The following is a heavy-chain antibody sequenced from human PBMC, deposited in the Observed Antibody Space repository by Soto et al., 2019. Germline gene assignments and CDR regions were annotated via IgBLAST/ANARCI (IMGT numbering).Heavy chain of an antibody. CDR2: IWYDGSNK. D-gene: IGHD6-19*01. Sequence: PGGSLRLSCAASGFTFSSYGMHWFRQAPGKGLEWVAVIWYDGSNKYYADSVKGRFTISRDSSKNTVSLEMTSLRAEDTAVYYCAKGGRQWLVTSDFNYWGQGALVTV. CDR1: GFTFSSYG. V-gene: IGHV3-30*02. CDR3: AKGGRQWLVTSDFNY. J-gene: IGHJ4*01.